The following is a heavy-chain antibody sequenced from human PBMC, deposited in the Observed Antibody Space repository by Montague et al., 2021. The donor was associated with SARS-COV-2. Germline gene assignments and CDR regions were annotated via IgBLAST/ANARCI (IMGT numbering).Heavy chain of an antibody. CDR2: TYYRSKWYY. Sequence: CAISGDSVSSNTAAWNWIRQSPSRGLEWLGRTYYRSKWYYDYAVSVKSRMTISPDTSKNQFSLQLSSVTPEGRAVYYCARDPRYSLSWSFDYRGQGTLVTVSS. CDR1: GDSVSSNTAA. D-gene: IGHD6-13*01. J-gene: IGHJ4*02. V-gene: IGHV6-1*01. CDR3: ARDPRYSLSWSFDY.